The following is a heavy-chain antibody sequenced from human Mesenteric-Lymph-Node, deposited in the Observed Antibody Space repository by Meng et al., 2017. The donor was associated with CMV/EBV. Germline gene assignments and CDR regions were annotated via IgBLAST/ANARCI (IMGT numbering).Heavy chain of an antibody. Sequence: CAASGFTFSYYGMPWVRQAPGQGLEWVAFIRYDGSNIYYADSVKGRFAISRDNAKNTLYLQMNSLRPEDTAVYYCAKDTVSRGWFDPWGQGTLVTVSS. CDR1: GFTFSYYG. V-gene: IGHV3-30*02. D-gene: IGHD4-17*01. J-gene: IGHJ5*02. CDR3: AKDTVSRGWFDP. CDR2: IRYDGSNI.